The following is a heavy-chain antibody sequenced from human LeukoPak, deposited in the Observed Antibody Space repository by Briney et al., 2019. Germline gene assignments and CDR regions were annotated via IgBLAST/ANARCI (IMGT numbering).Heavy chain of an antibody. CDR3: ARAWVDRYYYYYYYMDV. D-gene: IGHD5-12*01. Sequence: SQTLSLTCTVSGGSISSGSYYWSWIRQPAGKGLEWIGRIYTSGSTNYNPSLKSRVTISVDTSKNQFSLKLSSVTAADTAVYYCARAWVDRYYYYYYYMDVWGKGTTVTVSS. CDR1: GGSISSGSYY. V-gene: IGHV4-61*02. J-gene: IGHJ6*03. CDR2: IYTSGST.